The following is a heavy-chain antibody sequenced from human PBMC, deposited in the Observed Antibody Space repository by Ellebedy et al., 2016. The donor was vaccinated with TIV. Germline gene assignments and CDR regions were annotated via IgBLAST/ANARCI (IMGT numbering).Heavy chain of an antibody. Sequence: PGGSLRLSCAASGFTFDDYGMIWVRQAPGKGLEGVSSISSSSSYIYYADSVKGRFTISRDNAKNSLYLQMNSLRAEDTAVYYCARDGVSRDFDLSHVPYYYYGMDVWGQGTTVTVSS. V-gene: IGHV3-21*01. J-gene: IGHJ6*02. CDR2: ISSSSSYI. D-gene: IGHD3-9*01. CDR1: GFTFDDYG. CDR3: ARDGVSRDFDLSHVPYYYYGMDV.